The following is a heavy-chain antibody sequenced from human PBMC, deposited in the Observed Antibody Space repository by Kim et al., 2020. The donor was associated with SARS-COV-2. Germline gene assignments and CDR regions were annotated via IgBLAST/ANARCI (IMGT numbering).Heavy chain of an antibody. D-gene: IGHD6-25*01. CDR3: VKRASSSGWYGMDV. J-gene: IGHJ6*02. CDR2: INGNGGTT. Sequence: GGSLRLSCSASGFTFSSYGLHWVRQAPGKGLESVSTINGNGGTTNYADSVRDRFTISRDNPKNTLYLQMSSLRPEDTAVYYCVKRASSSGWYGMDVWGQG. V-gene: IGHV3-64D*09. CDR1: GFTFSSYG.